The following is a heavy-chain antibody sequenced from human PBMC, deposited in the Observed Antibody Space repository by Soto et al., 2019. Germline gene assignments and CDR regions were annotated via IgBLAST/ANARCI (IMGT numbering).Heavy chain of an antibody. Sequence: QFQLVQSGAEVKKPGSSVKVSCKASGGTFSSYTISWVRQAPGQGLEWMGRIIPIHGIANYAQKFQGRVTITADKSTSTAYMELSSLRYEDTAVYYCARGTLVVPAASDWFDPWGQGTLVTVSS. D-gene: IGHD2-2*01. V-gene: IGHV1-69*02. CDR1: GGTFSSYT. CDR2: IIPIHGIA. CDR3: ARGTLVVPAASDWFDP. J-gene: IGHJ5*02.